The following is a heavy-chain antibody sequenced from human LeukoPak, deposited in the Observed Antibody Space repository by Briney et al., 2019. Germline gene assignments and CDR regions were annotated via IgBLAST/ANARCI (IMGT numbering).Heavy chain of an antibody. Sequence: ASVKVSCKASGYTFTGYGISWVRQAPGQGLEWMGWISGYNGNTNYAQKLQGRVTMTTDTSTSTAYMELRSLRSDDTAVYYCARAIPAGYCSGSNCYALDSWGQGTLVTVSS. CDR1: GYTFTGYG. CDR2: ISGYNGNT. D-gene: IGHD2-2*03. V-gene: IGHV1-18*01. J-gene: IGHJ4*02. CDR3: ARAIPAGYCSGSNCYALDS.